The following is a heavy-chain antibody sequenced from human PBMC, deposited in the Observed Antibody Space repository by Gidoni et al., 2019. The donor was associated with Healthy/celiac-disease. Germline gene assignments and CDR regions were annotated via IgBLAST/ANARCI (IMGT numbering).Heavy chain of an antibody. J-gene: IGHJ6*02. CDR1: GYTFTSYD. CDR2: NNPSGGST. Sequence: QVQLVQSGAEVKKPGASVKVSCKASGYTFTSYDMHWVRQAPGQGLEWMGINNPSGGSTSYAQKFQGRVTMTRDTSTSTVYMELSSLRSEDTAVYYCARGAKGEMATITNYYYGMDVWGQGTTVTVSS. D-gene: IGHD5-12*01. CDR3: ARGAKGEMATITNYYYGMDV. V-gene: IGHV1-46*03.